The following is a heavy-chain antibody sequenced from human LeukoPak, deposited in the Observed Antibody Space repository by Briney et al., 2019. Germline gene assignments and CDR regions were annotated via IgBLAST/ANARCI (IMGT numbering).Heavy chain of an antibody. J-gene: IGHJ3*02. CDR2: CDSDGSGT. CDR1: GFTFSIYW. Sequence: PGGSLRLSCAASGFTFSIYWMYWVRQAPGKGLMWVSRCDSDGSGTTYVDSVKDRFTVSRDNAKSTLYLQMSSLRAEDTAVYYCATSSVWGGAFNIWGQGTMVTVSS. V-gene: IGHV3-74*01. D-gene: IGHD3-16*01. CDR3: ATSSVWGGAFNI.